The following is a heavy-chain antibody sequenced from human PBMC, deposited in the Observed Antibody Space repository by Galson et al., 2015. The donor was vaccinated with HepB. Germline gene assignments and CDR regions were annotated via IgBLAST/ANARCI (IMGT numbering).Heavy chain of an antibody. CDR2: IRGIGGDT. V-gene: IGHV3-23*01. CDR1: GFIFSTYA. CDR3: ARETIGYCSSTSCYTHYYYYMDV. Sequence: SLRLSCAASGFIFSTYAMSWVRQAPGKGLEWVSSIRGIGGDTYYADSVRGRFTISRDNSKNTLYLQMNSLRAEDTAVYYCARETIGYCSSTSCYTHYYYYMDVWGKGTTVTVSS. D-gene: IGHD2-2*02. J-gene: IGHJ6*03.